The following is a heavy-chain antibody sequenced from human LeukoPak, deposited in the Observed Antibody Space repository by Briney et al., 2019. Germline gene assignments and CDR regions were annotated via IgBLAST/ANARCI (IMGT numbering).Heavy chain of an antibody. V-gene: IGHV4-39*01. CDR2: IYFSGST. Sequence: SETLSLTCTASGGSISSSGFYWGWIRQPPGKGLEWIGNIYFSGSTYCNPSLKSRVTISVETSKTQFSLKLTSLTAADAALYYWARYGRRGLLDAFDIWGQGTMVTVSS. D-gene: IGHD3-10*01. J-gene: IGHJ3*02. CDR1: GGSISSSGFY. CDR3: ARYGRRGLLDAFDI.